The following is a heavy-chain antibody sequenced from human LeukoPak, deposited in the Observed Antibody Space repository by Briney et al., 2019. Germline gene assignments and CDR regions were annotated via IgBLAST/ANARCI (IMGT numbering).Heavy chain of an antibody. V-gene: IGHV3-13*04. D-gene: IGHD3-10*01. CDR1: GFTFSSYD. Sequence: GGSLRLSCAASGFTFSSYDMHWVRQATGKGLEWVSAIGTAGDTYYPVSVKGRFTISRENAKNSLYLQMNSLRAGDTAVYYCARSPSMVRGVSRYYFDYWGQGTLVTVSS. CDR3: ARSPSMVRGVSRYYFDY. J-gene: IGHJ4*02. CDR2: IGTAGDT.